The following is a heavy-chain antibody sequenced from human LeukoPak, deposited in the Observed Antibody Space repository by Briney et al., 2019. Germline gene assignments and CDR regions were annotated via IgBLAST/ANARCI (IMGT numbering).Heavy chain of an antibody. J-gene: IGHJ1*01. D-gene: IGHD6-13*01. CDR1: GGSISSGSYY. V-gene: IGHV4-61*02. CDR2: IYTSGST. CDR3: AREEFSRYSSSWYPEYFQH. Sequence: PSETLSLTCTVSGGSISSGSYYWSWIRQPAGKGLEWNGRIYTSGSTNYNPSLKSRVTISVDTSKNQFSLKLSSVTAADTAVYYCAREEFSRYSSSWYPEYFQHWGQGTLVTVSS.